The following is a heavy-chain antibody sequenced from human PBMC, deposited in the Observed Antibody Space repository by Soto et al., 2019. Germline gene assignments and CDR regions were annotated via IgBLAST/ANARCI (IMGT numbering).Heavy chain of an antibody. CDR1: GFSVNANY. Sequence: EVQLEESGGDLVQPGGSLRLSCAASGFSVNANYMTWVRQAPGKGLEWVSIIYNSGSTFYADSVKGRFTISRLTSKNTLFLQMNNLRPEDTAVYYCARGGYSSGWYHGAFDVWGQGTMVTVSS. J-gene: IGHJ3*01. D-gene: IGHD6-19*01. V-gene: IGHV3-53*04. CDR2: IYNSGST. CDR3: ARGGYSSGWYHGAFDV.